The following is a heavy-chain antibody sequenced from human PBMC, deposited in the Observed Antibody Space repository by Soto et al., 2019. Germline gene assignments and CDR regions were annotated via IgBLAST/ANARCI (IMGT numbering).Heavy chain of an antibody. D-gene: IGHD3-16*02. CDR2: IFSNDEK. V-gene: IGHV2-26*01. CDR1: GFSLSNARMG. J-gene: IGHJ4*02. Sequence: QVTLKESGPVLVNPTETLTLTCTVSGFSLSNARMGVSWIRQPPGKALEWLAHIFSNDEKSYSTSLKSRLTIAKDTSKSQVVLTMTNMEPVDTATYYCARLNYDYIWGSYRGTYFDYWGQGTLVTVSS. CDR3: ARLNYDYIWGSYRGTYFDY.